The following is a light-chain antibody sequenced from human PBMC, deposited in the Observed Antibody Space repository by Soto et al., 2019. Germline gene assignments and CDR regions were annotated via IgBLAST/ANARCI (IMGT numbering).Light chain of an antibody. CDR1: QSISSW. Sequence: DIQMTQSPSTLSASVGDRVTITCRASQSISSWLAWYQQKPGKAPKLLIYDASCLESGVPSRFSGSGSGTEFTLTISSLQPDDFATYYCQQYNSYSPMYTFGQGTKLEIK. CDR2: DAS. CDR3: QQYNSYSPMYT. J-gene: IGKJ2*01. V-gene: IGKV1-5*01.